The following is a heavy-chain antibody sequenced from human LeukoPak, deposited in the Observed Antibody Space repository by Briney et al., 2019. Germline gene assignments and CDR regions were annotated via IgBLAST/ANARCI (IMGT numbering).Heavy chain of an antibody. CDR1: GYTFTTHY. CDR2: TNPSGGST. V-gene: IGHV1-46*01. J-gene: IGHJ5*02. CDR3: ARDRAPLTTTAVGFDP. D-gene: IGHD4/OR15-4a*01. Sequence: GASVKVSCKASGYTFTTHYMHWVRQAPGQGLEWMGITNPSGGSTTYAQKFQGRVTMTRDTSTSTVYMELNNLRSEDTAVYYCARDRAPLTTTAVGFDPWGQGSPVTVSS.